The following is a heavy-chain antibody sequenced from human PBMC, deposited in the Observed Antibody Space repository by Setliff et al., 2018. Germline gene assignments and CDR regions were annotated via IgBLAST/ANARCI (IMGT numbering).Heavy chain of an antibody. V-gene: IGHV4-39*01. CDR1: GGSISNSDYY. Sequence: KTSETLSLTCSVSGGSISNSDYYWDWIRQPPGKGLEWIGRVYYSGDTYYIPSLLSRVTISVDTSKNQFSLKLSSVTAADTSVYFCARHRPNLPFDAWGQGALVTV. D-gene: IGHD7-27*01. J-gene: IGHJ4*02. CDR2: VYYSGDT. CDR3: ARHRPNLPFDA.